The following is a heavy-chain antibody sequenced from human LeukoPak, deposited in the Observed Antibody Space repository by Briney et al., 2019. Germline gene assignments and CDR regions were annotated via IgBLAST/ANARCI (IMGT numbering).Heavy chain of an antibody. V-gene: IGHV3-30*04. CDR3: ARSKGSITMVRGVIIGILDY. D-gene: IGHD3-10*01. Sequence: GGSLRLSCAASGFTFSSYAMHWVRQAPGKGLEWVAVISYDGSNKYYADSVKGRFTISRDNSKNTLYLQMNSLRAEDTAVYYCARSKGSITMVRGVIIGILDYWGQGTLVTVSS. CDR2: ISYDGSNK. J-gene: IGHJ4*02. CDR1: GFTFSSYA.